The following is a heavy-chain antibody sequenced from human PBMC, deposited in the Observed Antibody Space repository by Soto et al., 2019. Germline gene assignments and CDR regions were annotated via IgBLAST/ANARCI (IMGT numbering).Heavy chain of an antibody. D-gene: IGHD6-19*01. CDR1: GFNFSDHY. CDR3: ARHSSGWHYYDY. V-gene: IGHV3-11*06. Sequence: GGSLRLSCAASGFNFSDHYMNWIRQAPGKGLEWVSYISGSSRYTNFADSVKGRFTISRDNVKNSLYLQMNSLRAEDTAVYYCARHSSGWHYYDYWGQGTPVTVSS. CDR2: ISGSSRYT. J-gene: IGHJ4*02.